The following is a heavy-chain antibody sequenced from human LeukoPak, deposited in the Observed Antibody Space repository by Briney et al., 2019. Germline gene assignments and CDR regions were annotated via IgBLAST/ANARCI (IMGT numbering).Heavy chain of an antibody. CDR3: ASRPDYDSSGYPFDY. J-gene: IGHJ4*02. CDR1: GGSIRGYY. Sequence: PSETLSLTCTVSGGSIRGYYWSWIRQPPGKGLEWIGYIYSSGSTNYNPSLKSRVTMSVDTSKNQFSLKLSSVTAADTAVYYCASRPDYDSSGYPFDYWGQGTLVTVSS. CDR2: IYSSGST. V-gene: IGHV4-59*12. D-gene: IGHD3-22*01.